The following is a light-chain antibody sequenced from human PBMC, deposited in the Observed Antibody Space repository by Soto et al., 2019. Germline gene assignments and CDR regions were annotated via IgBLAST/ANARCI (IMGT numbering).Light chain of an antibody. V-gene: IGLV2-8*01. CDR2: EVS. J-gene: IGLJ1*01. CDR1: SSDVGGYNY. Sequence: QSALTQPPSASGSPGQSVTISCTGTSSDVGGYNYVSWYQQHPGKAPKLMIYEVSERPSGVPDRFSGSKSSNTASLTVSGLQAEVEADYYCSSYAGSNNFVFGTGTKVTVL. CDR3: SSYAGSNNFV.